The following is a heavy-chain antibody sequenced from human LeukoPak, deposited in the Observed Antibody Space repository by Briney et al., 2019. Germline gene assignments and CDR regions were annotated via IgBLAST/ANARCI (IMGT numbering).Heavy chain of an antibody. CDR2: IRSGGSNK. CDR1: GLIFSSCC. V-gene: IGHV3-30*02. CDR3: AKPHFDD. J-gene: IGHJ4*02. Sequence: GGSPRLSCSASGLIFSSCCMHWVGQAAARGREGGAFIRSGGSNKYYAAAAKEGLTITRGNSKNTLFLQMKSRRAGDTAADYCAKPHFDDWGQGTLVSV.